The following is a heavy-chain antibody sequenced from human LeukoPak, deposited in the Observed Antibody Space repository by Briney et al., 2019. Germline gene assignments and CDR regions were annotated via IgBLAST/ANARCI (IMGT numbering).Heavy chain of an antibody. CDR2: ISAYNGKT. D-gene: IGHD1-26*01. V-gene: IGHV1-18*01. J-gene: IGHJ3*02. Sequence: ASVKVSCKASGYTFTSYGISWMRQAPGQGLEWMGWISAYNGKTNYAQKLQGRVTMTTDTSTSTAYMELRSLRSDDTAVYYCARAVRELLRFGAFDIWGQGTMVTVSS. CDR1: GYTFTSYG. CDR3: ARAVRELLRFGAFDI.